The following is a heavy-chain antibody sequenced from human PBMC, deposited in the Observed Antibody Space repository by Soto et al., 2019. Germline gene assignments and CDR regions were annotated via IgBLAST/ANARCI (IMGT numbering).Heavy chain of an antibody. J-gene: IGHJ4*02. D-gene: IGHD3-10*01. Sequence: SQTLSLTCAISGDSVSSSSSAWNWIRQSPSRGLEWLGRTYYRSTWIHDYAVSVKSRIIINPDTSQNQFSPQLNSVTPDDTAVYYCARGLRPHFDYWGLGTLVTVSS. CDR1: GDSVSSSSSA. CDR2: TYYRSTWIH. CDR3: ARGLRPHFDY. V-gene: IGHV6-1*01.